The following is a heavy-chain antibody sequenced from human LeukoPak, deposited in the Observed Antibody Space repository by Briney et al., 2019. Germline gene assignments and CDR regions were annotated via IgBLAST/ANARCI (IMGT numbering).Heavy chain of an antibody. Sequence: GEALKISCKGSGYSSTTYWIGWVRQMPGKGLQWMVMIYPGGSDTRYSPSFQGQVTISADKSISTAYLQWSSLKASDTAMYYCARTDSHGYDYYYGMDVWGQGTTVTVSS. CDR3: ARTDSHGYDYYYGMDV. CDR2: IYPGGSDT. CDR1: GYSSTTYW. J-gene: IGHJ6*02. D-gene: IGHD5-18*01. V-gene: IGHV5-51*01.